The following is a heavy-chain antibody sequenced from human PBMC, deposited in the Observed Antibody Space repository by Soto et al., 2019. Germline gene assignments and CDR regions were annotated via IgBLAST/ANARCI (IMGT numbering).Heavy chain of an antibody. D-gene: IGHD6-19*01. J-gene: IGHJ4*02. CDR1: GGSLSRYY. CDR2: IYYSGST. V-gene: IGHV4-59*01. Sequence: PPETLSLTCTVSGGSLSRYYWGWIRQPPGTGLEWIGYIYYSGSTNDNPSLKSRVTISVDTSKNQYSLKLSSVTAADAAVYYCARAGRRYSSGWYEDYWGQGTLVTVSP. CDR3: ARAGRRYSSGWYEDY.